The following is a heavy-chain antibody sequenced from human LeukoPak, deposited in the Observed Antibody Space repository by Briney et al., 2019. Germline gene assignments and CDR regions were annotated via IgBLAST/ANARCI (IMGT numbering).Heavy chain of an antibody. D-gene: IGHD3-22*01. Sequence: SETLSLTCTVSGGSISSGDYYWSWIRRHPGKGPEWIVYIYYRGDTYYNPSLKSRVTISLDTSNNQFSLKLNSVTAADTAVYYCARDSSRSRFYYDTTGYRIDAFDIWGHGTMVTVSS. CDR2: IYYRGDT. CDR1: GGSISSGDYY. J-gene: IGHJ3*02. V-gene: IGHV4-31*03. CDR3: ARDSSRSRFYYDTTGYRIDAFDI.